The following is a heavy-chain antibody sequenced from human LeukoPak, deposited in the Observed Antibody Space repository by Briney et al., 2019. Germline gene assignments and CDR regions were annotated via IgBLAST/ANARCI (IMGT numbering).Heavy chain of an antibody. Sequence: PGGSLRLSCEASGFTFTNYAMTWVRQTPGKGMEWLSYISNSGNIAIYADSVKGRFSVSRDNSNNVVFLQMSNLRADDSAVYYCAKRLTLGVFDVWGQGTVVTVSS. CDR2: ISNSGNIA. D-gene: IGHD3-16*01. CDR3: AKRLTLGVFDV. J-gene: IGHJ3*01. V-gene: IGHV3-23*01. CDR1: GFTFTNYA.